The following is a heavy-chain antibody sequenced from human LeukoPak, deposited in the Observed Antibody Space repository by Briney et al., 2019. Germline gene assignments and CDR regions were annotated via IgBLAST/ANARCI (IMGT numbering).Heavy chain of an antibody. D-gene: IGHD3-10*01. V-gene: IGHV3-7*01. J-gene: IGHJ4*02. Sequence: GGSLRLSCAASGFTLNSYWMSWVRQAPGKGLEWVANIKEDGSEKYYVDSVKGRFTISRDNGKNSLYLQMNSLRAEDTAVYYCARDRARADYWGQGTLVTVSS. CDR1: GFTLNSYW. CDR3: ARDRARADY. CDR2: IKEDGSEK.